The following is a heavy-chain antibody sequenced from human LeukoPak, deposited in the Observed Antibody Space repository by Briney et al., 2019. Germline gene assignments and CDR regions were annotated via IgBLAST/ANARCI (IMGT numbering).Heavy chain of an antibody. CDR2: ISTSGSSI. D-gene: IGHD4-17*01. Sequence: GGSLRLSCAASGFTFSSFGMSWVRQAPGKGLEWLSHISTSGSSIHYADSVKGRSTISRDNAKNSLYLQMNSLRVEDTAVYYCARDATTELGTVYMDVWGKGTTVTVSS. CDR3: ARDATTELGTVYMDV. CDR1: GFTFSSFG. V-gene: IGHV3-48*04. J-gene: IGHJ6*03.